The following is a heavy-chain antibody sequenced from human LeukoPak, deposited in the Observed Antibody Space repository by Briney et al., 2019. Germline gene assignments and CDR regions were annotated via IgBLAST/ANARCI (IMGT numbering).Heavy chain of an antibody. V-gene: IGHV1-2*02. Sequence: GASVKVSCKASGYTFTGYYMHWVRQAPGQGLEWMGWINPNSGGTNYAQKFQGRVTMTRDTSISTAYMELSRLRSDDTAVYYCARGFSAGSYDSTFRGQGTMVTVSS. CDR3: ARGFSAGSYDSTF. J-gene: IGHJ3*01. CDR1: GYTFTGYY. CDR2: INPNSGGT. D-gene: IGHD3-22*01.